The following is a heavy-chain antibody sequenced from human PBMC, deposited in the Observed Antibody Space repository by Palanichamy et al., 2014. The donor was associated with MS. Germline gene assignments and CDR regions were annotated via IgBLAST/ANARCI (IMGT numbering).Heavy chain of an antibody. CDR1: GFTVSSNY. CDR3: ARVVTSPVEHFQH. D-gene: IGHD4-23*01. Sequence: EVQLVESGGGLIQPGGSLRLSCAASGFTVSSNYMSWVRQAPGKGLEWVSVIYSGGSTYYADPVKGRFTISRDNSKNTLYLEMNSLRAEDTAVYYCARVVTSPVEHFQHWGQGTLVTVSS. J-gene: IGHJ1*01. V-gene: IGHV3-53*01. CDR2: IYSGGST.